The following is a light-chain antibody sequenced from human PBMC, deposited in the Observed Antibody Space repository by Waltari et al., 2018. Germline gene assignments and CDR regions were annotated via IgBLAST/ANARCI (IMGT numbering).Light chain of an antibody. CDR2: DVN. J-gene: IGLJ2*01. CDR1: SSDVDY. V-gene: IGLV2-14*03. Sequence: QSALTQPASVSGSPGQSITLSCTGSSSDVDYVSWYQQCPGKAPKVLLYDVNSRPSGVSNRFSGSKSGSTASLTISGLQPQDEADYYCTSYADIIPVVFGGGTKLTVL. CDR3: TSYADIIPVV.